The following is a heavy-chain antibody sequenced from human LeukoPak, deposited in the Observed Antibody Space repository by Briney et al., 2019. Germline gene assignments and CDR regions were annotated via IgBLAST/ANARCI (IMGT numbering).Heavy chain of an antibody. J-gene: IGHJ6*02. CDR1: GYTFTGYY. CDR3: ARVTGYSSGWYADYYYGMDV. CDR2: INPNSGGT. D-gene: IGHD6-19*01. V-gene: IGHV1-2*04. Sequence: ASVKVSCKASGYTFTGYYMHWVRQAPGQGLEWMGWINPNSGGTNYAQKFQGWVTMTRDTSISTAYMELSRLRSDDTAVYYCARVTGYSSGWYADYYYGMDVWGQGTTVTVSS.